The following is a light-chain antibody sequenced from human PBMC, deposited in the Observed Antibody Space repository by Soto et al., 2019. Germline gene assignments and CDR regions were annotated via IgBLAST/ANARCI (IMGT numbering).Light chain of an antibody. Sequence: IVMTQSPDPVAVSLCERATINCKSSQSALSTSNNKNYLSWHQQKPGQPPRLLIYWASTRESGVPDRFSGSGSGTDFTLTISSLQAEDVAIYYCQQHFTAPLTFGGGTKVDIK. CDR2: WAS. CDR1: QSALSTSNNKNY. J-gene: IGKJ4*01. CDR3: QQHFTAPLT. V-gene: IGKV4-1*01.